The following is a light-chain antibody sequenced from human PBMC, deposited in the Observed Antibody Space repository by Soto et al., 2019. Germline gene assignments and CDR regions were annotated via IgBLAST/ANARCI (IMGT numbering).Light chain of an antibody. Sequence: QWSLAHPGSVCGSPGHLITISCTGTSGFVGSFSLVSWYQQHPGKAPKVMISEGHRRPSGVPDRFSGSTSVNSASLTISGLQADEQADYYCCLYIGANTYVFGTGTKVTAL. CDR3: CLYIGANTYV. CDR2: EGH. CDR1: SGFVGSFSL. J-gene: IGLJ1*01. V-gene: IGLV2-23*01.